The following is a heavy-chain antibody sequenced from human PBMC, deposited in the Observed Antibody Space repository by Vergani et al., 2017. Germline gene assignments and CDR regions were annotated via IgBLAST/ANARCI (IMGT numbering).Heavy chain of an antibody. CDR2: IFYSGTT. J-gene: IGHJ6*03. CDR3: ARVDTQVPATSHFYYMDV. V-gene: IGHV4-31*11. Sequence: QVQLQESGPGVVKPSQTLSLTCAVSGGSISSGDHCWTWIRQRPGKGLEWIGYIFYSGTTYVNPSLRSRLTIPVDTSQNQFSLKLRSVTAADTAVYYCARVDTQVPATSHFYYMDVWGKGTTVVVSS. CDR1: GGSISSGDHC. D-gene: IGHD6-25*01.